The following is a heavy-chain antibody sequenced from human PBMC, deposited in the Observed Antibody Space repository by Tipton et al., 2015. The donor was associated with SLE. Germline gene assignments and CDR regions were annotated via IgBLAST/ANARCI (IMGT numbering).Heavy chain of an antibody. V-gene: IGHV4-39*07. Sequence: TLSLTCTVSGDSISSSGHYWGWIRRPPGKGLESIGYIYYSGITYYNPSLKSRVTISVDTSKNQFSLKLTSVTAADTAVYYCAREQWLVLWGYFDYWGQGTLVTVSS. CDR3: AREQWLVLWGYFDY. CDR1: GDSISSSGHY. J-gene: IGHJ4*02. D-gene: IGHD6-19*01. CDR2: IYYSGIT.